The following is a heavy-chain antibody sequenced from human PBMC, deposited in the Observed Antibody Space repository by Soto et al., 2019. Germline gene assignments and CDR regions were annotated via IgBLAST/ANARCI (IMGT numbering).Heavy chain of an antibody. CDR2: IYPGDSDT. CDR1: GYSITSYW. V-gene: IGHV5-51*07. D-gene: IGHD3-22*01. Sequence: GESLKISCKGSGYSITSYWIGWVHQMPGKGLEWMGIIYPGDSDTRYSPSFQGQVTISADKSISTAYLQWSSLKASDTAMYYCARVGYYYDSSGYYPFDYWGQGTLVTVSS. J-gene: IGHJ4*02. CDR3: ARVGYYYDSSGYYPFDY.